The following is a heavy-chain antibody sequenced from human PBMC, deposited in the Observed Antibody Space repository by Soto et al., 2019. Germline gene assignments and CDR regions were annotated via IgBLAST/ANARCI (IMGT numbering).Heavy chain of an antibody. D-gene: IGHD2-2*01. Sequence: QVQLQESGPGLVKPSETLSLTCTVSGGSISSYYWSWIRQPPGKGLEWIGYIYYSGSTNYNPSRNSRVTISVDTSKNQFSLKLSSVTAADTAVYYCARVRCSSTSCAMRMSFDIWGQGTMVTVSS. CDR2: IYYSGST. J-gene: IGHJ3*02. V-gene: IGHV4-59*01. CDR1: GGSISSYY. CDR3: ARVRCSSTSCAMRMSFDI.